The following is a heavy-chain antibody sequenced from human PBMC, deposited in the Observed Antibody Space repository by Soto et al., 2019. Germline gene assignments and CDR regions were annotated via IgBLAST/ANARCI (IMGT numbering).Heavy chain of an antibody. CDR2: ISGSGAGT. D-gene: IGHD3-3*01. CDR3: AKGPTVFGAVISFDYYYGMYV. CDR1: GVTLSTSA. Sequence: PGGSLRLSCPDSGVTLSTSAMSWVRQAPGRGLEWVSGISGSGAGTYYADSVKGRFTISRDNSKNTLYLQMSGLRAEDAAVYYCAKGPTVFGAVISFDYYYGMYVWGQGTPVTVPS. V-gene: IGHV3-23*01. J-gene: IGHJ6*02.